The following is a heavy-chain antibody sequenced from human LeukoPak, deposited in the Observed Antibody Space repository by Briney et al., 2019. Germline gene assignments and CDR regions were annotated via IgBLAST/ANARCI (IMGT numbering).Heavy chain of an antibody. V-gene: IGHV1-8*01. CDR2: MNPNSGNT. D-gene: IGHD3-10*01. J-gene: IGHJ4*02. CDR1: GYTFTSYD. CDR3: ARARYYGSGSSPNDY. Sequence: ASVKVSCKASGYTFTSYDINWVRQAPGQGLEWMGWMNPNSGNTVYAQKFQGRVTMTRNTSISTAYMELSSLRSEDTAVYYCARARYYGSGSSPNDYWGQGTLVTVSS.